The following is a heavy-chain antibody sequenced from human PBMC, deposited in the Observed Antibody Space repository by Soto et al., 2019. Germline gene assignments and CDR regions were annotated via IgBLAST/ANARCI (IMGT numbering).Heavy chain of an antibody. CDR2: ISGFNGQT. D-gene: IGHD3-10*01. CDR3: ARVDPRGVAVVRDY. J-gene: IGHJ4*02. V-gene: IGHV1-18*01. Sequence: GPGVKKPGASVKVSCKASGNTFASHGFSWVRQAPGQGLEWMGWISGFNGQTNYALKFKGRVTLTTDTSTSTAYMELRSLRSDDTAVYFCARVDPRGVAVVRDYWGQGTLVTVSS. CDR1: GNTFASHG.